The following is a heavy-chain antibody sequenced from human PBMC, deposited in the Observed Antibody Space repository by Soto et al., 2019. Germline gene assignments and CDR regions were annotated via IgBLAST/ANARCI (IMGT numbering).Heavy chain of an antibody. D-gene: IGHD3-16*02. CDR3: IIGGVIVLDASDI. Sequence: ASVKVSCKASGYTFTGYDIHWVRQATGEGLEWMGWMNPNTNNTAYAQRFQGRVTMTWDTSISTAYMELSSLRSEDTAVYYCIIGGVIVLDASDIWGQGTMVTVSS. J-gene: IGHJ3*02. V-gene: IGHV1-8*01. CDR2: MNPNTNNT. CDR1: GYTFTGYD.